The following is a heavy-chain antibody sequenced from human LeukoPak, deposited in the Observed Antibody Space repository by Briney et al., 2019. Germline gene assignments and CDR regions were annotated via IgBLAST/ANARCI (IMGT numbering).Heavy chain of an antibody. V-gene: IGHV1-2*06. J-gene: IGHJ4*02. CDR3: ARDPYCSGGSCDDY. D-gene: IGHD2-15*01. Sequence: ASVKVSCKASGYTFTGYYMHWVRQAPGQGLEWMGRINPNSGGTNYAQKFQGRVTMTRDTSISTAYMELSRLRSDDTAVYYCARDPYCSGGSCDDYWGQGTLATVSS. CDR1: GYTFTGYY. CDR2: INPNSGGT.